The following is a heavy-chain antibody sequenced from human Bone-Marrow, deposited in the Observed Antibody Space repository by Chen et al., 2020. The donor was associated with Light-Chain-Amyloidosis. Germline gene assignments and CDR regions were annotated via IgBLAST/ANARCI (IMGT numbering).Heavy chain of an antibody. CDR3: ARGPIAAAFVGYFDY. V-gene: IGHV3-48*03. CDR2: ISSSGSTI. CDR1: GFTFSSYE. D-gene: IGHD6-13*01. Sequence: EVQLVESGGGLVQPGGSLRLSCAASGFTFSSYEMNWVRQAPGKGLEWVSYISSSGSTIYYADSVKGRFTISRDNAKNSLYLQMNSLRAEDTGVYYCARGPIAAAFVGYFDYWGQGTLVTVSS. J-gene: IGHJ4*02.